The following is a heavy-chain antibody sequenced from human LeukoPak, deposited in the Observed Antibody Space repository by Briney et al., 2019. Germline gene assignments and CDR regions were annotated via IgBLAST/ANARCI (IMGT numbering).Heavy chain of an antibody. V-gene: IGHV3-23*01. CDR1: GFTFSSNG. CDR3: AKDRIDSSSWYSLSSGY. Sequence: GGSLRLSCAASGFTFSSNGMSWVRQAPGKGLEWVSAISGSGGSTYYADSVKGRFTISRDNSKNTLYLQMNSLRAEDTAVYYCAKDRIDSSSWYSLSSGYWGQGTLVTVSS. J-gene: IGHJ4*02. CDR2: ISGSGGST. D-gene: IGHD6-13*01.